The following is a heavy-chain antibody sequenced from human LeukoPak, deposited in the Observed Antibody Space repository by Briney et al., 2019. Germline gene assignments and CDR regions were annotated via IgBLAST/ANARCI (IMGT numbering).Heavy chain of an antibody. CDR1: GYTFTSYD. CDR3: ARVGSDYYYDSSGYYSPYYFDY. V-gene: IGHV1-8*01. J-gene: IGHJ4*02. Sequence: ASVKVSCKASGYTFTSYDINWVRQATGQGLEWMGWMNPNSGNTGYAQKFQGRVTMTRNTSISTAYMELSSLRSEDTAVYYCARVGSDYYYDSSGYYSPYYFDYWGQGTLVTVSS. CDR2: MNPNSGNT. D-gene: IGHD3-22*01.